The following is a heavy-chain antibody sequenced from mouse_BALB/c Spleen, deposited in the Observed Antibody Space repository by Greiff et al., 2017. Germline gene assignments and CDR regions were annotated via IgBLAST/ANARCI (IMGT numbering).Heavy chain of an antibody. CDR3: ARQDDYIPFAY. J-gene: IGHJ3*01. CDR2: INSNGGST. D-gene: IGHD2-4*01. V-gene: IGHV5-6-2*01. CDR1: GFTFSSYY. Sequence: EVQLQQSGGGLVKLGGSLKLSCAASGFTFSSYYMSWVRQTPEKRLELVAAINSNGGSTYYPDTVKGRFTISRDNAKNTLYLQMSSLKSEDTALYYCARQDDYIPFAYWGQGTLVTVSA.